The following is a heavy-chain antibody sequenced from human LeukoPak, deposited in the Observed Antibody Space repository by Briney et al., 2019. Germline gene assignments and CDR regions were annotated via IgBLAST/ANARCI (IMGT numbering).Heavy chain of an antibody. CDR1: GGTFSSYA. CDR3: ARGSVGGTFYYFDY. V-gene: IGHV1-2*02. Sequence: GSSVKVSCKASGGTFSSYAISWVRQAPGQGLEWMGWINPNSGGTNYAQKFQGRVTMTRDTSISTAYMELSRLRSDDTAVYYCARGSVGGTFYYFDYWGQGTLVTVSS. CDR2: INPNSGGT. D-gene: IGHD1-26*01. J-gene: IGHJ4*02.